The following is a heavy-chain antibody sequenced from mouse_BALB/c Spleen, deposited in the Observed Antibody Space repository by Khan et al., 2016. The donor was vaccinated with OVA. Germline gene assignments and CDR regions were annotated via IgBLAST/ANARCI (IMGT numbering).Heavy chain of an antibody. CDR2: INPNNGDT. J-gene: IGHJ1*01. CDR1: GYTFTDYY. Sequence: VQLQQSGPELVKPGASVKMSCKASGYTFTDYYMKWLKQSHGKSLEWIGDINPNNGDTFYNQKFKDKATLTVDKSSSTAYMQLNSLTSEDSAVYYCARGLFDVWAAGTTVTVSS. CDR3: ARGLFDV. V-gene: IGHV1-26*01.